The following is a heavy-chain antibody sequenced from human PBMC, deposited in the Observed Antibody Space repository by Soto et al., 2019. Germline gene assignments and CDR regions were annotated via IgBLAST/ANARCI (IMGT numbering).Heavy chain of an antibody. CDR2: ISYDGSNK. V-gene: IGHV3-30-3*01. Sequence: QVQLVESGGGVVQPGRSLRLSCAASGFTFSSYAMHWVRQAPGKGLEWVAVISYDGSNKYYADSVKGRFTISRDNSKNTLYLQMNSLRAEDTAVYYCARGSSWWLLNSSLPFDYWGQGTLVTVSS. CDR1: GFTFSSYA. J-gene: IGHJ4*02. D-gene: IGHD3-22*01. CDR3: ARGSSWWLLNSSLPFDY.